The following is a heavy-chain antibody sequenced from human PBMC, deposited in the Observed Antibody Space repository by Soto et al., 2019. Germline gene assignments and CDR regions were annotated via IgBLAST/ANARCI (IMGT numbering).Heavy chain of an antibody. CDR3: ASRMARAGYFDY. CDR2: IHYSGST. D-gene: IGHD2-8*01. Sequence: PSETLSLTCTVSGGSISSGGYYWSWIRQHPGKGLEWIGYIHYSGSTYYNPSLKSRVTISVDTSKNQFSLKLSSVTAADTAVYYCASRMARAGYFDYWGQGTLVTVSS. J-gene: IGHJ4*02. V-gene: IGHV4-31*03. CDR1: GGSISSGGYY.